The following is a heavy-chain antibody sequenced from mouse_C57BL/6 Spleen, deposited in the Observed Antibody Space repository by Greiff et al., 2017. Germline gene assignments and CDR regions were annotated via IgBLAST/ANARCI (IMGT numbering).Heavy chain of an antibody. CDR2: INPSDSYT. CDR3: ARTGNYGSSDYAMDY. D-gene: IGHD1-1*01. V-gene: IGHV1-59*01. Sequence: VQLQQPGAELVRPGTSVKLSCKASGYTFTSYWMHWVKQRPGQGLEWIGVINPSDSYTNYNQKFKGKATLTVDTSSSTAYMQLSSLTSEDSAVYYCARTGNYGSSDYAMDYWGQGTSVTVSS. CDR1: GYTFTSYW. J-gene: IGHJ4*01.